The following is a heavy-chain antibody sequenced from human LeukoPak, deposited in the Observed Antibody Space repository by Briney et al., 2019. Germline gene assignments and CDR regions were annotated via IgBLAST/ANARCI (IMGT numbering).Heavy chain of an antibody. Sequence: ASVKVSCKASGYTFTSYGISWVRQAPGQGLEWMGWISPYNVNTNNAQKLQGRVTMTTDTSTSTAYMELRSLRSDDTAVYYCARWIQGRYSNYYSHYMDVWGKGTTVTVSS. V-gene: IGHV1-18*01. CDR3: ARWIQGRYSNYYSHYMDV. CDR2: ISPYNVNT. CDR1: GYTFTSYG. D-gene: IGHD2-15*01. J-gene: IGHJ6*03.